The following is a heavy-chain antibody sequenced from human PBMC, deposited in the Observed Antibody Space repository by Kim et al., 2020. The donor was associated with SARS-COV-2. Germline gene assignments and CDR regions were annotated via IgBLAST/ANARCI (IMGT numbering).Heavy chain of an antibody. CDR3: TPDIGP. Sequence: GGSLRLSCAASKFIFSNAWMSWVRQAPGKGLEWVARIKSKSDGGTTDDAAPVKVTFTIERANSTITLHLQRNRLKDEDTAQYYCTPDIGPWGQGTMVTVS. CDR1: KFIFSNAW. J-gene: IGHJ5*02. V-gene: IGHV3-15*01. CDR2: IKSKSDGGTT.